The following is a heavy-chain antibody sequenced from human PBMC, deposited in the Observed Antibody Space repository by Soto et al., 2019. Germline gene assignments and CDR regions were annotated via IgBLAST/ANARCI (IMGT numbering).Heavy chain of an antibody. Sequence: QVQLQESGPRLVKPAESLSLTCTVSGDSISSYFWSWIRQPPGEGLEWMGYIFYSGTTNYSPPRKSRVTMPLGTAKTQISLNVTSVPAANTAVYDCARVMGGIDDAFDICGQRRMVTLST. CDR1: GDSISSYF. CDR3: ARVMGGIDDAFDI. CDR2: IFYSGTT. V-gene: IGHV4-59*01. D-gene: IGHD3-16*01. J-gene: IGHJ3*02.